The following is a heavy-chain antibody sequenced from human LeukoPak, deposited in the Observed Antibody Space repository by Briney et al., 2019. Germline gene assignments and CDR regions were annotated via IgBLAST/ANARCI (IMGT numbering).Heavy chain of an antibody. Sequence: GGSLRLSCAASGFTFSTYSMNWVRQAPGKGLEWVSSISSSSSYIYYADSVKGRFTISRDNAKNSLYLQMNSLRAEDTAVYYCARTEDYDFWSGYLYWGQGTLVTVSS. J-gene: IGHJ4*02. CDR1: GFTFSTYS. CDR3: ARTEDYDFWSGYLY. D-gene: IGHD3-3*01. CDR2: ISSSSSYI. V-gene: IGHV3-21*01.